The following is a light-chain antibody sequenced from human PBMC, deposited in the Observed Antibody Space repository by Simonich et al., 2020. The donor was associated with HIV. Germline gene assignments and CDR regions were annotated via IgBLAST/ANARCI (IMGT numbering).Light chain of an antibody. CDR1: QSVSSY. CDR2: DAS. J-gene: IGKJ1*01. CDR3: QQYDTSPS. Sequence: EIVLTQYPATLSLFPGERGTLSCRASQSVSSYLTWYQQKPGLAPRLLIYDASLRATGIPDRFSGSGSGTDFTLTISSLEPEDFAVYYCQQYDTSPSFGQGTKVEIK. V-gene: IGKV3D-20*01.